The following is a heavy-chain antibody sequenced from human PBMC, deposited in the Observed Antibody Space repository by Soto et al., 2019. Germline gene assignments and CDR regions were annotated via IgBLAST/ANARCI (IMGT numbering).Heavy chain of an antibody. Sequence: QVQLVQSGAEVKKPGASVKVSCKASGYSFTNHEITWVRQATGQGLEWMGWMSPKRGNTAYAQKFQGRLAMTRNTSISTAYMELSRLRSDDTAVYYCAREGLEVLWFGEWGQGTLVTVSS. D-gene: IGHD3-10*01. CDR2: MSPKRGNT. V-gene: IGHV1-8*01. CDR3: AREGLEVLWFGE. J-gene: IGHJ4*02. CDR1: GYSFTNHE.